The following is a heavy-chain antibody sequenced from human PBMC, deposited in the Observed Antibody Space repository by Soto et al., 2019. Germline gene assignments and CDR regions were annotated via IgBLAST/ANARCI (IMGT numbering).Heavy chain of an antibody. Sequence: GESLKISCKGSGYSFTSYWIGWVRQMPGKGLGWMGIIYPGDSDTRYSPSFQGQVTISADKSISTAYLQWSSLKASDTAMYYCARWGGQQLTEFYYYYGMDVWGQGTTVTVSS. CDR3: ARWGGQQLTEFYYYYGMDV. V-gene: IGHV5-51*01. CDR1: GYSFTSYW. J-gene: IGHJ6*02. D-gene: IGHD6-13*01. CDR2: IYPGDSDT.